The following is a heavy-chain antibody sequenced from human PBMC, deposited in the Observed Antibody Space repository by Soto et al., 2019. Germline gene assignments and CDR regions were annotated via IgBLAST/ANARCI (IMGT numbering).Heavy chain of an antibody. J-gene: IGHJ4*02. CDR3: TKEQMYYDFWGGPPYFDY. Sequence: GGSLRLSCAASGFTFSNAWMSWVRQAPGKGLEWVGRIKSKTDGGTTDYAAPVKGRFTISRDDSKNTLYLQMNSLKTEDTAVFYCTKEQMYYDFWGGPPYFDYWGQGTLVTVSS. D-gene: IGHD3-3*01. CDR2: IKSKTDGGTT. CDR1: GFTFSNAW. V-gene: IGHV3-15*01.